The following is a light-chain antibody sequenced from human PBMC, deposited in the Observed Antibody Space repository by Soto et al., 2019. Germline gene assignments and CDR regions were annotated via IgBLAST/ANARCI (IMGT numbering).Light chain of an antibody. CDR2: AAS. CDR3: QQAYSFPRT. CDR1: QGIRSG. V-gene: IGKV1-12*01. J-gene: IGKJ1*01. Sequence: DIQMTQSPSSVSASVGDRVTITCRASQGIRSGLGWYQQKPGKAPKLLIYAASSLQSGVPSRFSGSGSGTDFTLTISSLQPEDFATYYCQQAYSFPRTFGQGTKVDIK.